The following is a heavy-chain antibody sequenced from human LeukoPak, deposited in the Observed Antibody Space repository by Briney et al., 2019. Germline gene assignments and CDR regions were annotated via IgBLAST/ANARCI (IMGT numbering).Heavy chain of an antibody. D-gene: IGHD5-12*01. V-gene: IGHV3-23*01. CDR3: TRSFRGYDFYYFDY. CDR1: GFTFSSYA. CDR2: ISGSGGST. Sequence: RGSLRLSCAASGFTFSSYAMNWVRQAPGKGLEWVSSISGSGGSTFYTDSVKGRFTISRDNSKNTLYLQMNSLRADDTAVYYCTRSFRGYDFYYFDYWGQEILVTVSS. J-gene: IGHJ4*02.